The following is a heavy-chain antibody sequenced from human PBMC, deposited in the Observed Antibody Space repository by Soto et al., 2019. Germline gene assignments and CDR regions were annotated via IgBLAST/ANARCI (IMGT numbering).Heavy chain of an antibody. CDR1: RGSISSYY. V-gene: IGHV4-59*12. CDR2: IYYSGTT. Sequence: LSLTCTVSRGSISSYYWSWIRQPPGKGMEWVGYIYYSGTTNYNPSLKSRVTVSVDTSKNQFSLKLSAVTAADTAVYYCARSVQSSGWDSWYFDLWGRGTLVTVSS. D-gene: IGHD6-19*01. CDR3: ARSVQSSGWDSWYFDL. J-gene: IGHJ2*01.